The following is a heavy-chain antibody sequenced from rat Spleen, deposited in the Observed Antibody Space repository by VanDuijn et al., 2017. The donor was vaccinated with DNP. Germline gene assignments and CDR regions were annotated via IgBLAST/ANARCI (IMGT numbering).Heavy chain of an antibody. Sequence: EVQLQESGPGLVKPSQSLSLTCSVTGYSITSNYWGWVRKFPGNKLEYIGHISFSGGTNYNPSLKSQISITRDTSKNQFFLQLNSVTTEDTATYYCARWTIPANYFDYWGQGVMVTVSS. CDR1: GYSITSNY. J-gene: IGHJ2*01. D-gene: IGHD2-1*01. V-gene: IGHV3-1*01. CDR3: ARWTIPANYFDY. CDR2: ISFSGGT.